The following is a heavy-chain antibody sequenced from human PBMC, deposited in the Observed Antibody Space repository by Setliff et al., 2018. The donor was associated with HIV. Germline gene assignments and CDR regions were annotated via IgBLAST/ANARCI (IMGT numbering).Heavy chain of an antibody. CDR2: INPNNGGT. CDR1: GYTFTSYG. CDR3: ARMIVLSASSPPNAFDI. J-gene: IGHJ3*02. Sequence: GASVKVSCKASGYTFTSYGISGVRQAPGQGLEWMGWINPNNGGTNYQGMATMTRDASISTAYMELRSLRSDDTAVYYCARMIVLSASSPPNAFDIWGQGTMVTVSS. D-gene: IGHD3-22*01. V-gene: IGHV1-18*01.